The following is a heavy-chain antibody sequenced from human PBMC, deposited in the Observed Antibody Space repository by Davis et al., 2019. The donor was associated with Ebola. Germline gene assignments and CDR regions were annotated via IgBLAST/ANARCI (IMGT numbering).Heavy chain of an antibody. V-gene: IGHV3-21*01. J-gene: IGHJ4*02. CDR2: ISYSGGHI. D-gene: IGHD3-16*02. CDR3: ARARYYDYIWGSYRPTAYFDY. CDR1: GFTFSSYT. Sequence: GGSLRLSCAASGFTFSSYTMTWVRQAPGKGLEWISSISYSGGHIYYADSMEGRFTISRDNAKNSLYLQMNSLRDEDTAVYYCARARYYDYIWGSYRPTAYFDYWGQGTLVTVSS.